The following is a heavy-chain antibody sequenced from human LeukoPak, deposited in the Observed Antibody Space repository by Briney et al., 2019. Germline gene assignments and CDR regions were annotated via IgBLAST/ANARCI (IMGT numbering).Heavy chain of an antibody. CDR3: ARHPSVHYYDSSGYVDY. CDR1: GASISAYY. Sequence: SETLSLTCTVSGASISAYYWSWIRQPAGKGLEWIGRIFASGTTNYNPSLESRVTMSVDTSKNQFSLKLSSVTAADTAVYYCARHPSVHYYDSSGYVDYWGQGTLVTVSS. J-gene: IGHJ4*02. D-gene: IGHD3-22*01. CDR2: IFASGTT. V-gene: IGHV4-4*07.